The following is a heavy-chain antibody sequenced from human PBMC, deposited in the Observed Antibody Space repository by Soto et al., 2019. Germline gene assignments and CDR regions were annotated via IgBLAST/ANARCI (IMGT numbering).Heavy chain of an antibody. CDR2: IDPTDSYT. CDR1: GYNFNSYW. J-gene: IGHJ4*02. Sequence: GESLKISCRVSGYNFNSYWISWVRQMPGKGLEWMGTIDPTDSYTKYSPSFQGHVTFSVDKSTSTAYLQWNSLKASDTAMYYCAREGFTTVITFYSYYRGKGTPVTVSS. V-gene: IGHV5-10-1*01. CDR3: AREGFTTVITFYSYY. D-gene: IGHD4-4*01.